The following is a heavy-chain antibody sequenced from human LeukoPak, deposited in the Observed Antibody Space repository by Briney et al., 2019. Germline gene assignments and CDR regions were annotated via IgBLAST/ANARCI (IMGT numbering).Heavy chain of an antibody. CDR1: GVSISSSNSY. J-gene: IGHJ4*02. V-gene: IGHV4-39*01. D-gene: IGHD3/OR15-3a*01. Sequence: SETLSLTCTVSGVSISSSNSYWGWIRQPPGKGLEWIGSIYYSGDTYYNASLKSQVSISIDTSKNQSSLRLTSVTAADTAVYYCARQTGSGLFILPGGQGTLVTVSS. CDR3: ARQTGSGLFILP. CDR2: IYYSGDT.